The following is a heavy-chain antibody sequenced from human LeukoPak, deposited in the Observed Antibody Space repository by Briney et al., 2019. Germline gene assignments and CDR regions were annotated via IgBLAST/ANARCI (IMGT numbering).Heavy chain of an antibody. CDR3: AKAGSYPTYYLDY. J-gene: IGHJ4*02. V-gene: IGHV3-23*01. CDR1: GFTSSGYS. Sequence: GGSLRLSWAPAGFTSSGYSMSWVRQAPGKWLEWVSIMSGRDGVTFYADSVKGRFTISTDDCKNPLLLRLNHPMAQDTAVYYCAKAGSYPTYYLDYWGQGTLVTVSS. CDR2: MSGRDGVT. D-gene: IGHD1-26*01.